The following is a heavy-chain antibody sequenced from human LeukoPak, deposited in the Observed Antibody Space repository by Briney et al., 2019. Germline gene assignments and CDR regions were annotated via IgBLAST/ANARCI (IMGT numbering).Heavy chain of an antibody. CDR2: INPNSGGT. CDR1: GYTFTGYY. D-gene: IGHD6-13*01. V-gene: IGHV1-2*02. Sequence: GASVTVSCKASGYTFTGYYMHWVRQAPGQGLEWMGWINPNSGGTNYAQKFQGRVTMTRDTSISTAYMELSRLRSDDTAVYYCARAAGPGGIAAAVSYYFDYWGQGTLVTVSS. CDR3: ARAAGPGGIAAAVSYYFDY. J-gene: IGHJ4*02.